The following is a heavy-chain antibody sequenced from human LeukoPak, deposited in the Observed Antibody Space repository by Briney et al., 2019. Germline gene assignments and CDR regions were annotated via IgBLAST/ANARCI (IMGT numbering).Heavy chain of an antibody. Sequence: PSETLSLTCTVSGGSISSGGYYGSWIRQHPGKGLEWIGYIYYSGSTYYNPSLKSRVTISVDTSKNQFSLKLSSVTAADTAVYYCARWEGGGSYFDYWGQGTLVTVSS. J-gene: IGHJ4*02. CDR3: ARWEGGGSYFDY. CDR1: GGSISSGGYY. V-gene: IGHV4-31*03. D-gene: IGHD1-26*01. CDR2: IYYSGST.